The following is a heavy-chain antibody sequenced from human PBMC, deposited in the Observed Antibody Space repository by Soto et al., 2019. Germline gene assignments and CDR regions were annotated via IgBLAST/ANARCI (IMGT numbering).Heavy chain of an antibody. CDR3: ARVWGGYSSSAGFDY. D-gene: IGHD6-6*01. J-gene: IGHJ4*02. CDR1: GFSVTSYS. CDR2: ISSSGTTV. Sequence: EVQLVESGGGLVQPGGSLRLSCAASGFSVTSYSMNWVRQAPGKGLQWVSHISSSGTTVHYVDSVKGRFTISRDSPKNSLYLQMNSLRDEDTAVYYCARVWGGYSSSAGFDYWGRGTLVTVSS. V-gene: IGHV3-48*02.